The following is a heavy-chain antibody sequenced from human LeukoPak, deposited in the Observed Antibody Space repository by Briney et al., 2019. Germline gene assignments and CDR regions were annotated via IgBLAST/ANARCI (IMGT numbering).Heavy chain of an antibody. CDR3: VRGSTDWNGMDV. V-gene: IGHV3-74*01. J-gene: IGHJ6*02. D-gene: IGHD6-19*01. Sequence: GGSLRLSCAASGFTFSNHYIHCGRQAPGKGVGSGSRIYPNGRDTSYAASVKGRFTISRDNAKNPLYLQMNTLAAEDTALYYCVRGSTDWNGMDVWGQGTTVTVSS. CDR1: GFTFSNHY. CDR2: IYPNGRDT.